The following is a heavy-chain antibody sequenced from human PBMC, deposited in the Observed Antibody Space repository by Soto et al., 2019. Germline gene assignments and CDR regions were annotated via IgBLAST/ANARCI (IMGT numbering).Heavy chain of an antibody. D-gene: IGHD2-15*01. CDR3: ARDNSGPYYYYGMDV. CDR1: GGSISSGGYY. V-gene: IGHV4-31*03. J-gene: IGHJ6*02. CDR2: IYYSGST. Sequence: PSETLSLTCTVSGGSISSGGYYWSWIRQHPGKGLEWIGYIYYSGSTYYNPSLKSRVTISVDTSKNQFSLKLSSVTAADTAVYYCARDNSGPYYYYGMDVWGQGTTVTVSS.